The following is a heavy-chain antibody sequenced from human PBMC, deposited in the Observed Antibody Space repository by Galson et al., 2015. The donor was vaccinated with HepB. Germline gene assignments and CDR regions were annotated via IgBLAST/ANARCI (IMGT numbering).Heavy chain of an antibody. Sequence: SLRLSCAASGFRFEHYTMHWVRQIPGKSLEWLSFITWDGNTTSYADSASGRFIISRDNNKNSLYLEMKSLRADDTALYYCAKDYFDSSGGTYYYYGMDTWGPGTTVTVAS. J-gene: IGHJ6*02. CDR1: GFRFEHYT. CDR3: AKDYFDSSGGTYYYYGMDT. CDR2: ITWDGNTT. D-gene: IGHD3-22*01. V-gene: IGHV3-43D*03.